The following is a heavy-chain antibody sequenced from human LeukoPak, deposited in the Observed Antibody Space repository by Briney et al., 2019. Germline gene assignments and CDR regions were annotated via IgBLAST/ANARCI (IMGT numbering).Heavy chain of an antibody. Sequence: PSETLSLTCTVSGGSISSYYWSWIRQPPGKGLEWIGYIYYSGSTNYNPSLKSRVTISVDTSKNQFSLKLSSVTAADTAVYYCARDTISATPPYHYYGMDVWGQGTTVTVSS. CDR3: ARDTISATPPYHYYGMDV. CDR1: GGSISSYY. J-gene: IGHJ6*02. V-gene: IGHV4-59*01. CDR2: IYYSGST. D-gene: IGHD3-3*01.